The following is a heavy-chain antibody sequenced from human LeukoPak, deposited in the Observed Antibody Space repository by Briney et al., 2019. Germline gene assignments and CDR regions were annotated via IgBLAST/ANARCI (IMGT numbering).Heavy chain of an antibody. CDR2: INPNSGGT. D-gene: IGHD1-1*01. J-gene: IGHJ4*02. Sequence: ASVKVSCKASGYTFTGYYMHWVRQAPGQGLEWMGWINPNSGGTNYAQKFQGRVTMTRDTSISTAYMELSRLRSDDTAVYYCAREVPALTHLFDYWGQGTLVTVSS. CDR1: GYTFTGYY. V-gene: IGHV1-2*02. CDR3: AREVPALTHLFDY.